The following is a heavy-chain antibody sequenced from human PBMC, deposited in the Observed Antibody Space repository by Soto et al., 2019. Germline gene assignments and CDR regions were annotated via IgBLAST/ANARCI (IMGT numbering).Heavy chain of an antibody. CDR3: ARQPLYSDILTGYYTPNWFDP. CDR1: GGSISSSSYY. D-gene: IGHD3-9*01. V-gene: IGHV4-39*01. CDR2: IYYSGST. Sequence: PSEILSLTCTVSGGSISSSSYYWGWIRQPPGKGLEWIGSIYYSGSTYYNPSLKSRVTISVDTSKNQFSLKLSSVIAADTAVYYCARQPLYSDILTGYYTPNWFDPWGQGTLVTVSS. J-gene: IGHJ5*02.